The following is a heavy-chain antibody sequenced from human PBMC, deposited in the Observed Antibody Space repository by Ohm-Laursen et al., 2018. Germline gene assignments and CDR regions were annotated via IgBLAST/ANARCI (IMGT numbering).Heavy chain of an antibody. CDR1: GYTFTSYG. CDR2: ITAHNGNT. J-gene: IGHJ3*02. D-gene: IGHD5-18*01. CDR3: ARGRRIQLWLLNAFDI. Sequence: ASVKASCKPSGYTFTSYGISWVRQAPGQGLEWMGWITAHNGNTNYAQKLQGRVTMTTDTSTSTAYMELRSLRSDDTAVYYCARGRRIQLWLLNAFDIWGQGTMVTVSS. V-gene: IGHV1-18*01.